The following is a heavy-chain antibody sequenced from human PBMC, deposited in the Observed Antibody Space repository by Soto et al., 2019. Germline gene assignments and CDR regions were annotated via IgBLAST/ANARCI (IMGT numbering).Heavy chain of an antibody. Sequence: GGSLRLSCAASGFTFSNHGMEWVRQAPGKGLEWVAVISYNGGDKYYADSVKGRFTISRDNSKNTLSLQMNTLGGEDTAVYYCAKDGDDGSNSIDSWGQGTLVTVSS. CDR3: AKDGDDGSNSIDS. CDR1: GFTFSNHG. J-gene: IGHJ4*02. V-gene: IGHV3-30*18. CDR2: ISYNGGDK. D-gene: IGHD7-27*01.